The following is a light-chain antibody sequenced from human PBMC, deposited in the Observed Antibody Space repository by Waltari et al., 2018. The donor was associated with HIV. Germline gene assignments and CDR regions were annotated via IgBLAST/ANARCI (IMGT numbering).Light chain of an antibody. Sequence: EIQMTQSPSTLSASVGDRVTITCRASQSINSWLAWYQQKPGKAPRLLISEASSLQSGVPSRFSGSESGTEFTLIINSLQPDDFATYYYQQYKTYSTTFGQGTNVEIK. J-gene: IGKJ1*01. V-gene: IGKV1-5*03. CDR2: EAS. CDR1: QSINSW. CDR3: QQYKTYSTT.